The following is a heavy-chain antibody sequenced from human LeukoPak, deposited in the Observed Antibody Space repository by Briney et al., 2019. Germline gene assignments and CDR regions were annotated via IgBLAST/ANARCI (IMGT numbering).Heavy chain of an antibody. V-gene: IGHV4-39*01. Sequence: PSETLSLTCTVSGGSISSSSYYWGWIRQPPGKGLEWIGSIYYSGSTYYNPSLKSRVTISVDTSKNQYSLKLSSVTAADTAVYYCARVSLWFGEFDYWGQGTLVTVSS. CDR2: IYYSGST. J-gene: IGHJ4*02. D-gene: IGHD3-10*01. CDR3: ARVSLWFGEFDY. CDR1: GGSISSSSYY.